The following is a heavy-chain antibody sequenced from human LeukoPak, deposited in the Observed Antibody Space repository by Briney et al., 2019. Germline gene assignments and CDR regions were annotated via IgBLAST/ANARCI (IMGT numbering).Heavy chain of an antibody. CDR2: ISNDGDT. D-gene: IGHD6-19*01. V-gene: IGHV3-53*01. CDR1: GFTVSSNY. J-gene: IGHJ4*02. Sequence: PGGSLRLSCAASGFTVSSNYMSWVRQGPGKGLECVSVISNDGDTYYADSVKGRFTISRDTSKNTVSLQMNSLRAEDTAVYYCAGDKTTGGWYEFDYWGQGTLVTVSS. CDR3: AGDKTTGGWYEFDY.